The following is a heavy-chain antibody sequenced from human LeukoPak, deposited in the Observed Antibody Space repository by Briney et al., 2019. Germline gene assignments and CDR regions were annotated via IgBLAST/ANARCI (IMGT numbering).Heavy chain of an antibody. Sequence: GGSLRLSCAASGFTVSTYYMTWVRQAPGKGLECVSVIYSGGSTYYADSVKGRFTISRDNAKNSLYLQMNSLRAEDTAVYYCARDTVREYCSGGSCYVDYWGQGTLVTVSS. CDR3: ARDTVREYCSGGSCYVDY. D-gene: IGHD2-15*01. J-gene: IGHJ4*02. V-gene: IGHV3-53*01. CDR1: GFTVSTYY. CDR2: IYSGGST.